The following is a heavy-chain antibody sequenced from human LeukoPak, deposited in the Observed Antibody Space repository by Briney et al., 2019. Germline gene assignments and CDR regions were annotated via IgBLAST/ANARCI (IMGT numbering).Heavy chain of an antibody. D-gene: IGHD6-13*01. CDR3: ARDLSSSWSNFDY. CDR2: LNPNSGGT. V-gene: IGHV1-2*02. J-gene: IGHJ4*02. CDR1: GYPFTGYY. Sequence: ASVKVSFKASGYPFTGYYMHWVRPAPGQGLGWMGWLNPNSGGTNYAQKFQGRVTMTRDTSISTAYMELSRLKSDDTAVYYCARDLSSSWSNFDYWGQGTLVTVPS.